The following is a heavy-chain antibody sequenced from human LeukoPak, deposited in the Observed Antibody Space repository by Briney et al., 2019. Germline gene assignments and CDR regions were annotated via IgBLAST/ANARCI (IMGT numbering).Heavy chain of an antibody. CDR1: GYTFTGYY. J-gene: IGHJ5*02. D-gene: IGHD3-10*01. V-gene: IGHV1-2*02. CDR2: INPNSGGT. Sequence: GASVKVSCKASGYTFTGYYMHWVRQAPGQGLEWMGWINPNSGGTNYAQKFQGRVTMTRDTSISTAYMELSRLRSDDTAVYYCARDYNPWFGGLFGWSDPWGQGTLVTVSS. CDR3: ARDYNPWFGGLFGWSDP.